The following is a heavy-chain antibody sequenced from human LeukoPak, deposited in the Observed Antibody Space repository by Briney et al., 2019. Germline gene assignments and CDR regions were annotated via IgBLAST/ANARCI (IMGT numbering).Heavy chain of an antibody. CDR1: GFTFSSYG. CDR3: AKEHYYGSGSYYNIYYYYGMDV. CDR2: ISYDGSNK. D-gene: IGHD3-10*01. V-gene: IGHV3-30*18. Sequence: GGSLRLSCAASGFTFSSYGMHWVRQAPGKGLEWVAVISYDGSNKYYADSVKGRFTTSRDNSKNTLYLQMNSLRAEDTAVYYCAKEHYYGSGSYYNIYYYYGMDVWGKGTTVTVSS. J-gene: IGHJ6*04.